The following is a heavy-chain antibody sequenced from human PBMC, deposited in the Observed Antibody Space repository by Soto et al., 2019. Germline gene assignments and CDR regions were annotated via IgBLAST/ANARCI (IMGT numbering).Heavy chain of an antibody. Sequence: EVQLLESGGDLVQPGGSLRLSCEASGFTFSNYAMSWVRQAPGKGLEWVTGISARGGTTYYVDSVKGRFTISRDNSKNTLYLQMNALRAEDRAVYYCAKDRGFGAGHGMDVWVQGTTVTVSS. J-gene: IGHJ6*02. CDR3: AKDRGFGAGHGMDV. CDR1: GFTFSNYA. CDR2: ISARGGTT. V-gene: IGHV3-23*01. D-gene: IGHD3-10*01.